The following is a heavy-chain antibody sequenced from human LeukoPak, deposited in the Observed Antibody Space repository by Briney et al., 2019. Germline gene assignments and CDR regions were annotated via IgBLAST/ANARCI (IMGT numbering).Heavy chain of an antibody. CDR3: ARGGYCGDDCFFYS. CDR2: IYPSGTT. V-gene: IGHV4-59*10. Sequence: PSETLSLTCAVHGGSFSGYYWSWIRQPAGKGLEWIGRIYPSGTTNYNPSLKSRVTISVDTSKNQFSLKLTSVTAADTAVYYCARGGYCGDDCFFYSWGQGTLVTVSS. J-gene: IGHJ4*02. CDR1: GGSFSGYY. D-gene: IGHD2-21*02.